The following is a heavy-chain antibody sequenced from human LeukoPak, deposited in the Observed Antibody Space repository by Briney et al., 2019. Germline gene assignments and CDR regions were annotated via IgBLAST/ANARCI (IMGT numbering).Heavy chain of an antibody. D-gene: IGHD5-24*01. CDR3: ARESYLTMATVPFDY. Sequence: PSETLSLTCTVSGGSISSSSYYWGWIRQPPGEGLEWIGSIYYSGSTYYNPSLKSRVTISVDTSKNQLSLKLSSVTAADTAVYYCARESYLTMATVPFDYWGQGTLVTVSS. J-gene: IGHJ4*02. CDR1: GGSISSSSYY. CDR2: IYYSGST. V-gene: IGHV4-39*02.